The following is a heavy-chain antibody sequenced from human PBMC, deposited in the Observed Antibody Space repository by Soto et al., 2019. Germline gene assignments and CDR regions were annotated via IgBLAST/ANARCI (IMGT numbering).Heavy chain of an antibody. D-gene: IGHD6-19*01. J-gene: IGHJ6*02. Sequence: QVQLVQSGAEMKKPGSSVKVSCKASGGTFSSYAVSWVRQAPGQGLEWMGGIIPIFGTAIYAQNVQGRLTITADENRGTPYMELSSLRSNDTAVYYCARDSHPPARSGDVMRWDVWGPGTPVTVSS. CDR3: ARDSHPPARSGDVMRWDV. V-gene: IGHV1-69*01. CDR2: IIPIFGTA. CDR1: GGTFSSYA.